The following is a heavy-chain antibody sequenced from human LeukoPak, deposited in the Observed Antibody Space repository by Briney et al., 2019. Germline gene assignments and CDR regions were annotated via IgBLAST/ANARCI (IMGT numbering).Heavy chain of an antibody. CDR2: ISGSGGST. CDR3: AKGSIGYCSCTSCYDYYYYMDV. Sequence: GGSLRLSCAASGFTFSSYAMSWVRQAPGEGLEWVSAISGSGGSTYYADSVKGRFTISRDNSKNTLYLQMNSLRAEDTAVYYCAKGSIGYCSCTSCYDYYYYMDVWGKGTTVTVAS. J-gene: IGHJ6*03. V-gene: IGHV3-23*01. D-gene: IGHD2-2*01. CDR1: GFTFSSYA.